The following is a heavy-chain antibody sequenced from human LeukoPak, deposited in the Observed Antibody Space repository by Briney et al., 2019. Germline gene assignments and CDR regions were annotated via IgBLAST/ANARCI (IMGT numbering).Heavy chain of an antibody. CDR1: GFTFSSYA. D-gene: IGHD3-10*01. V-gene: IGHV3-23*01. CDR3: ARVYTGSGSYTEHNWFDP. J-gene: IGHJ5*02. CDR2: ISGSGGST. Sequence: GGSLRLSCAASGFTFSSYAMSWVRQAPGKGLEWVSAISGSGGSTSYADSVKGRFTSSRDNTKNTLYRQMNSLRAEDTAVYYCARVYTGSGSYTEHNWFDPWGQGTLVTVSS.